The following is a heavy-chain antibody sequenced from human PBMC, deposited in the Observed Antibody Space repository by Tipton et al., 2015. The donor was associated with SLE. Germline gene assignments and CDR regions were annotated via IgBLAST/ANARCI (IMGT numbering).Heavy chain of an antibody. Sequence: GSLRLSCAASGFSVSSNYMSWVRQAPGKGLEWVSYISSSSSYTNYADSVKGRFTISRDNAKNSLYLQMNSLRAEDTAVYYCAREVPGDAFDIWGQGTMVTVSS. CDR2: ISSSSSYT. J-gene: IGHJ3*02. CDR1: GFSVSSNY. CDR3: AREVPGDAFDI. V-gene: IGHV3-11*05.